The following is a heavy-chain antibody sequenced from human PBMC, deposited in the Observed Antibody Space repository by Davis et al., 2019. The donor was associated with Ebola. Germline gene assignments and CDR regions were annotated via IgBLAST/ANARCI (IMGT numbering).Heavy chain of an antibody. Sequence: MPGGSLRLSCAVYGGSFSGYYWSWIRQPPGKGLEWIGEINHSGSTNYNPSLKSRVTISVDTSKNQFSLKLSSVTAADTAVYYCARSPYPSNWFDPWGQGTQVTVSS. J-gene: IGHJ5*02. CDR1: GGSFSGYY. CDR3: ARSPYPSNWFDP. V-gene: IGHV4-34*01. CDR2: INHSGST.